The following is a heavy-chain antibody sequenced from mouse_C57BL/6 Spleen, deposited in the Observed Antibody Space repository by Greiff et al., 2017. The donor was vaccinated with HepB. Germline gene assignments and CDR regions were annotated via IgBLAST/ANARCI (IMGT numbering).Heavy chain of an antibody. Sequence: QVQLQQPGAELVRPGTSVKLSCKASGYTFTSYWMHWVKQRPGQGLEWIGVIDPSDSYTNYNQKFKGKATLTVDTSSSTAYMQLSSLTSEDSAVYYCARFDDGYSPFAYWGQGTLVTVSA. CDR1: GYTFTSYW. D-gene: IGHD2-3*01. CDR2: IDPSDSYT. J-gene: IGHJ3*01. V-gene: IGHV1-59*01. CDR3: ARFDDGYSPFAY.